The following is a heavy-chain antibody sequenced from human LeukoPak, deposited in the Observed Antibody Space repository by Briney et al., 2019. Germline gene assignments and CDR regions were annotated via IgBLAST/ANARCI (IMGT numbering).Heavy chain of an antibody. J-gene: IGHJ5*02. V-gene: IGHV1-18*01. Sequence: ASVKVSCKASGYIFTNFGISWVRQARGQRLEWMGWISGYNGNTKYVQKFQGRVTMTTDTSTSTAYMELRSLRSDDTAVYYCAKEGVLGATMTNNWFDPWGQGTLVTVSS. D-gene: IGHD1-26*01. CDR2: ISGYNGNT. CDR3: AKEGVLGATMTNNWFDP. CDR1: GYIFTNFG.